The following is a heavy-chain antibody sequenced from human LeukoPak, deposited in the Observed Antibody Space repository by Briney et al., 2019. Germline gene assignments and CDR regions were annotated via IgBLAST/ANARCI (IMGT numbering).Heavy chain of an antibody. CDR2: ILCDGSYK. Sequence: PGTSLRLSCEASGYTFSDYGMHWVRQAPGKGLEWVAVILCDGSYKSYVDSVRGRFTISRDNSKDRLYLQMNSLRAEDTAIYYCAKGRYPMVRGMMIAFDFWGQGTRVTVSS. CDR1: GYTFSDYG. CDR3: AKGRYPMVRGMMIAFDF. D-gene: IGHD3-10*01. J-gene: IGHJ4*02. V-gene: IGHV3-30*18.